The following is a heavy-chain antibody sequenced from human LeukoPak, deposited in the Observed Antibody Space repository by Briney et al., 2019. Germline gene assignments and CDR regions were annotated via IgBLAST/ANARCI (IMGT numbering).Heavy chain of an antibody. D-gene: IGHD7-27*01. CDR2: INHSGST. J-gene: IGHJ4*02. Sequence: SETLSLTCAVYGGSFSGYYWSLIRQPPGKGLEWIGEINHSGSTNYNPSLKSRVTISVDTSKNQFSLKLSSVTAADTAVYYCARATGLTSHVPFDYWGQGTLVTVSS. V-gene: IGHV4-34*01. CDR3: ARATGLTSHVPFDY. CDR1: GGSFSGYY.